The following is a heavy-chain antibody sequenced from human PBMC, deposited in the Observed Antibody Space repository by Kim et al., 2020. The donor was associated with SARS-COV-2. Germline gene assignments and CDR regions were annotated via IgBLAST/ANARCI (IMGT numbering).Heavy chain of an antibody. CDR1: EFTFSSYA. CDR3: ARGNRYCGSTSCYAPFDY. CDR2: ISHDGFYK. V-gene: IGHV3-30*03. Sequence: GGSLRLSCAASEFTFSSYAMHWVRQAPGKGLEWVAVISHDGFYKYYVDSVKGRFTISRDNSKNTLYLQMDSLRAEDTAVYYCARGNRYCGSTSCYAPFDYWGQGTLGTVSS. D-gene: IGHD2-2*01. J-gene: IGHJ4*02.